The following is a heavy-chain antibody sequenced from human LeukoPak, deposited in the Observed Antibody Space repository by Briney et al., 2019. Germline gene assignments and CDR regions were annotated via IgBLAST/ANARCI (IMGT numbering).Heavy chain of an antibody. J-gene: IGHJ4*02. CDR2: IYSGGST. V-gene: IGHV3-53*01. CDR3: ARDRDWNSLDY. D-gene: IGHD1-1*01. Sequence: GGSLRLPCAASGFTVSTNYMSWVRQAPGKGLEWVSIIYSGGSTSYADAVKGRFTISRDISKNTLFLQMSSLRAEDTAVYYCARDRDWNSLDYWGQGTLVTVSS. CDR1: GFTVSTNY.